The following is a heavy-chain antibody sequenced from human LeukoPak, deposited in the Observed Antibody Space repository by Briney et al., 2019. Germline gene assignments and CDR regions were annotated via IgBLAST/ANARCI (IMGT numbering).Heavy chain of an antibody. J-gene: IGHJ4*02. CDR3: AGGRGYIYGSDY. CDR1: DFMFSNYD. V-gene: IGHV3-64*01. Sequence: GGPLRLSCAASDFMFSNYDMHWVRQAPGKGLEYVPHISADGGSTYYAISVKGRFTISRDNSKNTLYLQMGSLRAEDMAVYYCAGGRGYIYGSDYWGQGTLVTVSS. D-gene: IGHD5-18*01. CDR2: ISADGGST.